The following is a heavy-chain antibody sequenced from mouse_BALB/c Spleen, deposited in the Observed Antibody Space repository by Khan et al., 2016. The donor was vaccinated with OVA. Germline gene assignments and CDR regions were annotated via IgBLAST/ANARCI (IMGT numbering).Heavy chain of an antibody. J-gene: IGHJ4*01. CDR3: DRAYYGNYREAMDY. Sequence: QVQLKESGPGLVAPSQRLSITCTVSGFSLTGYGVNWVRQPPGKGLEWLGKIWGDGSTDYNSALKSRMSISKDNSKSQVFLKMNSLQTDDTARYXCDRAYYGNYREAMDYWGQGTSVTVSS. D-gene: IGHD2-10*01. CDR2: IWGDGST. CDR1: GFSLTGYG. V-gene: IGHV2-6-7*01.